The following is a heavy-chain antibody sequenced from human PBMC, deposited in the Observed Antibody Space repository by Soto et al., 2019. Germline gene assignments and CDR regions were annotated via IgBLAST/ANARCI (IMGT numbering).Heavy chain of an antibody. Sequence: SETLSLTCTVSGVSISSGGYYWSWIRQHPGKGLEWIGYIYYSGSTYYNPSLKSRVTISVDTSKNQFSLKLSSVTAADTAVYYCASALTMTYYYFDYWGQGTLVTVSS. D-gene: IGHD2-21*01. J-gene: IGHJ4*02. CDR2: IYYSGST. CDR3: ASALTMTYYYFDY. CDR1: GVSISSGGYY. V-gene: IGHV4-31*03.